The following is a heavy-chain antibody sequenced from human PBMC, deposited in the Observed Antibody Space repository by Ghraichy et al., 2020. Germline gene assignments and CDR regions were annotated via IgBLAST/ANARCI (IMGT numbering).Heavy chain of an antibody. CDR2: IWYDGSNK. J-gene: IGHJ3*02. Sequence: GGSLRLSCAASGFTFSSYGMHWVRQAPGKGLEWVAVIWYDGSNKYYADSVKGRFTISRDNSKNTLYLQMNSLRAEDTAVYYCARVLMGWGDKPRIAVAGNAFDIWGQGTMVTVSS. CDR1: GFTFSSYG. V-gene: IGHV3-33*01. D-gene: IGHD6-19*01. CDR3: ARVLMGWGDKPRIAVAGNAFDI.